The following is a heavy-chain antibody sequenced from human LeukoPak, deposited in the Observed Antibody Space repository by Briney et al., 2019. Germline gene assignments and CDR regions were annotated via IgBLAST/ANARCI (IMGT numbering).Heavy chain of an antibody. CDR1: GGTFSSYA. CDR3: ARLIAGYGYFDY. Sequence: ASVKVSCKASGGTFSSYAISWVRQAPGQGLEWMGGIIPIFGTANYAQKFQGRVTITADKSTSTAYMELSSLRSEDTAVYYCARLIAGYGYFDYWGQGTLVTVSS. D-gene: IGHD2-15*01. J-gene: IGHJ4*02. CDR2: IIPIFGTA. V-gene: IGHV1-69*06.